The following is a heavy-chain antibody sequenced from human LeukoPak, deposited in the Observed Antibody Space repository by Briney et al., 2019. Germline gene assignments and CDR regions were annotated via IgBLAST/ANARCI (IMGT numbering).Heavy chain of an antibody. D-gene: IGHD6-13*01. J-gene: IGHJ1*01. CDR3: ARESIAAAGPAEYFQH. CDR2: ISYDGSNK. CDR1: GFTFSSYA. V-gene: IGHV3-30-3*01. Sequence: GGSLRLSCAASGFTFSSYAMHWVRQAPGKGLEWVAVISYDGSNKYYADSVKGRFTISRDNSKNTLYLQMNSLRAEDTAVYYCARESIAAAGPAEYFQHWGQGTLVTVSS.